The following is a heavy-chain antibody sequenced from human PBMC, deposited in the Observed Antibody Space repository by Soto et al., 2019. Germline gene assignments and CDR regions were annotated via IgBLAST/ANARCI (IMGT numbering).Heavy chain of an antibody. Sequence: QPGGSLRLSCAASGFSFSSYGMHWVRQAPGKGLEWVAVIWYDGSNKYHADSVKGRFTISRDNSKSTLYLQMNSLRAEDTAVYYCARDPTEQPLTYLDYWGQGALVTVSS. CDR3: ARDPTEQPLTYLDY. D-gene: IGHD6-13*01. CDR2: IWYDGSNK. J-gene: IGHJ4*02. V-gene: IGHV3-33*01. CDR1: GFSFSSYG.